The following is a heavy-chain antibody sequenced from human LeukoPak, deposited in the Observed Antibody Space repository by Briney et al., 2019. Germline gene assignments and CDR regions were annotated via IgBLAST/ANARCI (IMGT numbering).Heavy chain of an antibody. Sequence: SETLSLTCTVSGGSISSYYWSWIRQPPGKGLEWIGSIYYSGSTYYNPSLKSRVTISVDTSKNQFSLKLSSVTAADTAVYYCARELGKEYDYWGQGTLVTVSS. J-gene: IGHJ4*02. CDR2: IYYSGST. CDR3: ARELGKEYDY. CDR1: GGSISSYY. D-gene: IGHD2/OR15-2a*01. V-gene: IGHV4-39*07.